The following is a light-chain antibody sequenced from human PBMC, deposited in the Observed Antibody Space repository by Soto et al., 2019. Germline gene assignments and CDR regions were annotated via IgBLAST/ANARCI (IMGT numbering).Light chain of an antibody. CDR1: SSGVGGYNY. CDR2: DVS. CDR3: SSYTSSSTLV. Sequence: QSALTQPASVSGSPGQSIAISCTGTSSGVGGYNYVAWYQQHPGKAPKLIIYDVSSRPSGVSDRFSGSKSVHTASLTISGLQADEEADYYCSSYTSSSTLVFGGGTKLTVL. V-gene: IGLV2-14*03. J-gene: IGLJ2*01.